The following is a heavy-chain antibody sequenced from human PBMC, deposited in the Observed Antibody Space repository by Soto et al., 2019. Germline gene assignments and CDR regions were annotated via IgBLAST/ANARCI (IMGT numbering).Heavy chain of an antibody. J-gene: IGHJ5*02. Sequence: PGGSLRLSCAASGFTFNIYAMSWVRQAPGKGLEWVGRIKSKTDGGTTDYAAPVKGRFTISRDDSKNTLYLQMNSLKTEDTAVYYCTTRYNWKVDCWFDPWGQGTLVTVSS. CDR2: IKSKTDGGTT. CDR3: TTRYNWKVDCWFDP. CDR1: GFTFNIYA. V-gene: IGHV3-15*01. D-gene: IGHD1-1*01.